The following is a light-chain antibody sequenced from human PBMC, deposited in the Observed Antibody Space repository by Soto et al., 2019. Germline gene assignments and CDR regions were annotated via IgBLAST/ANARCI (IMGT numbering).Light chain of an antibody. Sequence: EIVMTQSPATLSVSPGERATLSCRASQSVSSNLAWYQQKPGQAPRLLIYDASTRATGIPARFSGSGSGTDFTLTISGLQSEDFAVYYCQQYLDWPRTFGQGTKVDIK. J-gene: IGKJ1*01. CDR1: QSVSSN. CDR3: QQYLDWPRT. CDR2: DAS. V-gene: IGKV3-15*01.